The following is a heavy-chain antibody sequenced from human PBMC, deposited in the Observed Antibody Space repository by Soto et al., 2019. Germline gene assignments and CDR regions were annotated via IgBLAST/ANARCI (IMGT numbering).Heavy chain of an antibody. J-gene: IGHJ4*02. V-gene: IGHV4-4*02. CDR1: GGSISNNNW. CDR2: IYHSGTT. Sequence: QVQLQESGPGLVKPSGTLSLTCAVSGGSISNNNWWSWVRQPPGKGLEWVGEIYHSGTTNYNPSLTSRVTISVDKSKNHFSLKVTSVTAADTAVYYCARSTVTEDSWGQGTLVTVSS. D-gene: IGHD4-17*01. CDR3: ARSTVTEDS.